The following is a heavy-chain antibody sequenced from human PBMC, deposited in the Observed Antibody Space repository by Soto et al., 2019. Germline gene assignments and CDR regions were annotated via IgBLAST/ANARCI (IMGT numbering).Heavy chain of an antibody. D-gene: IGHD3-22*01. CDR2: IYSGGYT. J-gene: IGHJ6*02. Sequence: GGSLRLSCAVSGFTVSNNYMSWVRQAPGKGLEGVSAIYSGGYTAYGDSVKGRFTISRDNSKNTLYLQMNSLRADDTAVYYCARDRSYYYDSNAPSMDVWGQGTTVTVSS. CDR3: ARDRSYYYDSNAPSMDV. CDR1: GFTVSNNY. V-gene: IGHV3-53*01.